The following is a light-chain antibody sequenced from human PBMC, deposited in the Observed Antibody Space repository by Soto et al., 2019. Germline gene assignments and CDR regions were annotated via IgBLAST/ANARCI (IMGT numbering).Light chain of an antibody. CDR3: HHFASPSFT. CDR1: QSVGSD. J-gene: IGKJ1*01. CDR2: FAS. Sequence: EIVMTQSPATLSVSPGARATLSCRASQSVGSDLVWYRQKPEQAPKPLIYFASSLPSGVPDRFSASGSGTDFTLTISRLEPEDFAVYYCHHFASPSFTFGQGTKVDIK. V-gene: IGKV3-20*01.